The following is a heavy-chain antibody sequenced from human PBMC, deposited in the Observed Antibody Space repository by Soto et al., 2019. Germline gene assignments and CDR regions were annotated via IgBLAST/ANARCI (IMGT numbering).Heavy chain of an antibody. D-gene: IGHD4-4*01. J-gene: IGHJ3*02. Sequence: SETLSLTCTVSGGSISSYYWSWIRQPPGKGLEWIGYIYYSGSTNYNPSLKSRVTISVDTSKNQFSLKLSSVTAADTAVYYCARGGIYSNYVFYAFDIWGQGTMVTVSS. CDR2: IYYSGST. V-gene: IGHV4-59*01. CDR1: GGSISSYY. CDR3: ARGGIYSNYVFYAFDI.